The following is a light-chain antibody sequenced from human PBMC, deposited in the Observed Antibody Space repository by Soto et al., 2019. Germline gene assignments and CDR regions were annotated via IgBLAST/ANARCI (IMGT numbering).Light chain of an antibody. J-gene: IGKJ5*01. Sequence: DIQMTQSPSSVSASVGDRVTITCRASQGITNRLAWSQQKPGKAPKLLIYEASSLQSGDPSRIRGSGSGTDFTHTISSLQTEDFATYFCQQANSFPIPFGQGTRLEIK. V-gene: IGKV1D-12*01. CDR1: QGITNR. CDR2: EAS. CDR3: QQANSFPIP.